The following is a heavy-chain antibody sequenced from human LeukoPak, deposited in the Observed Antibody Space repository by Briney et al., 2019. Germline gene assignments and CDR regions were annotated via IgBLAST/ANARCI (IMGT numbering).Heavy chain of an antibody. Sequence: SETLSLTCAVYGGSFSGYYWSWIRQPPGKGLEWIGEINHSGSTNYNPSLKSRVTISVDTSKNQFSLKLSSVTAADTAVYYCARAFRYCSSTSCYATYYYYGMDVWGQGTTVTVSS. CDR2: INHSGST. CDR3: ARAFRYCSSTSCYATYYYYGMDV. V-gene: IGHV4-34*01. D-gene: IGHD2-2*01. J-gene: IGHJ6*02. CDR1: GGSFSGYY.